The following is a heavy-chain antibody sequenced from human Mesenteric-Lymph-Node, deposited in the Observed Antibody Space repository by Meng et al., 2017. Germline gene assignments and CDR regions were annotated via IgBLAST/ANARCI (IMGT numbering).Heavy chain of an antibody. D-gene: IGHD6-6*01. CDR2: ISSSSSYI. CDR1: VFTFSSYS. V-gene: IGHV3-21*04. CDR3: ANDIAPSLAAHLTGGTRGIDV. Sequence: GGSLRLSCAAPVFTFSSYSMNWVRQAPGKGLEWVSSISSSSSYIYYAASVKGRFTISRDNAKNSLYLQMNSLRAEDTALYYCANDIAPSLAAHLTGGTRGIDVWGQGTPVTVSS. J-gene: IGHJ6*02.